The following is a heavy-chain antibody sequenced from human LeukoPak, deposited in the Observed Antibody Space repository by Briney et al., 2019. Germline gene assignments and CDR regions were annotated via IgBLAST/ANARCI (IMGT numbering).Heavy chain of an antibody. J-gene: IGHJ4*02. CDR2: IYYSGTT. CDR3: ARDRGGYGAETD. V-gene: IGHV4-30-4*01. CDR1: GDSISSGDYY. D-gene: IGHD5-18*01. Sequence: TSETLSLTCNVSGDSISSGDYYWSWIRQPPGKGLEWIGYIYYSGTTYYNPSLKSRSTISVDTSKNQFSLKVTSVTPADTAVYYCARDRGGYGAETDWGQGTLVTVSS.